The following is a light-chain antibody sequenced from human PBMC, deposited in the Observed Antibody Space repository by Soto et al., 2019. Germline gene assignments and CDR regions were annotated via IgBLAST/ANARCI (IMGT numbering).Light chain of an antibody. J-gene: IGLJ3*02. Sequence: SSELTQPPSVSVAPGKTASITCGGNNIGSKSVHWYQQKPGQAPRLVISYDNDRPSGIPERFSGSDSGNTATLTISRVEVGDEADYHCQVWDSSSDHVVFGGGTKLTVL. V-gene: IGLV3-21*04. CDR2: YDN. CDR3: QVWDSSSDHVV. CDR1: NIGSKS.